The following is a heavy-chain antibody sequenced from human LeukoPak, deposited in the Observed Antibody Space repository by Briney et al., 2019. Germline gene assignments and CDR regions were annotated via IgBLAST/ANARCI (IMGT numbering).Heavy chain of an antibody. CDR2: IFHTGSGST. Sequence: PSETLSLTCTVSGGSISPYYWSWIRQPPGKGLEWIGYIFHTGSGSTSHNPSLKSRVTISVDTSKNQFSLNLNSVTAADTAVYYCARRAVYAGSGWAFDYWGQGTLVTVSS. D-gene: IGHD6-19*01. CDR1: GGSISPYY. J-gene: IGHJ4*02. CDR3: ARRAVYAGSGWAFDY. V-gene: IGHV4-59*08.